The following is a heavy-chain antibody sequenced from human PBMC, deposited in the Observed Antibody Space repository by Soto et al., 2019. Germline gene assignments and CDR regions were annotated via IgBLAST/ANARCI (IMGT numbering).Heavy chain of an antibody. V-gene: IGHV3-23*01. D-gene: IGHD1-7*01. J-gene: IGHJ4*02. CDR2: ISGSGAGT. CDR3: AKNKGIRVENYCADY. Sequence: QVSESGGGLGQPGGSLRLSGTVSGLTFRSFAMSWVRQAPGKGLEWVSTISGSGAGTYYADSVKGRFTISRDNSKNMLYLQMNRLRAEYMAVYYCAKNKGIRVENYCADYWGQGTLVTVSS. CDR1: GLTFRSFA.